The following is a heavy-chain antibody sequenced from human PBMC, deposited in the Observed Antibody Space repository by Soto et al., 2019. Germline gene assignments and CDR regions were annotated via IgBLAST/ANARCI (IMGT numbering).Heavy chain of an antibody. J-gene: IGHJ6*02. CDR2: INPSGGST. CDR3: AREYYYDSSGYLVYYYYGMDV. D-gene: IGHD3-22*01. Sequence: ASVKVSCKASGYTFTSYYMHCVRQAPGQVLEWMGIINPSGGSTSYAQKFQGRVTMTRDTSTSTVYMELSSLRSEDTAVYYCAREYYYDSSGYLVYYYYGMDVWGQGTTVTVSS. CDR1: GYTFTSYY. V-gene: IGHV1-46*01.